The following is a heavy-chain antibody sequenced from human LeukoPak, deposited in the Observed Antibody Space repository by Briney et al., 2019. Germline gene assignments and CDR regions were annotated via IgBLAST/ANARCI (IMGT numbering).Heavy chain of an antibody. J-gene: IGHJ4*02. V-gene: IGHV1-2*06. CDR3: AREGVNGDNDY. CDR1: GYTFTGYY. Sequence: GASVKLSCKASGYTFTGYYMHWVRQAPGQGLEWMGRINPNSGGTNYAQKFQGRVTMTRDTSISTAYMELSRLSPDDTAVYYCAREGVNGDNDYWGQGTLVTVSS. CDR2: INPNSGGT. D-gene: IGHD4-17*01.